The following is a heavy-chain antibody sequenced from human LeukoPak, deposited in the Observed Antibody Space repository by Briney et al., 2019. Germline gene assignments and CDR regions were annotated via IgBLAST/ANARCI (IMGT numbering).Heavy chain of an antibody. CDR2: ISSSSSYI. V-gene: IGHV3-21*01. Sequence: GGSLRLSCAASGFTFSSYSMNWVRQAPGKGLEWVSSISSSSSYIYYADSVKGRFTISRDNAKNSLYLHMNSLRAEDTAVYYCAREYCSGGSCYPSGAFDIWGQGTMVTVSS. CDR1: GFTFSSYS. J-gene: IGHJ3*02. D-gene: IGHD2-15*01. CDR3: AREYCSGGSCYPSGAFDI.